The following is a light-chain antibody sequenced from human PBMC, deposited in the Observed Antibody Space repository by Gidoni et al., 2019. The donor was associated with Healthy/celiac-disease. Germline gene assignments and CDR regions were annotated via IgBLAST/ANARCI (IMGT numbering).Light chain of an antibody. CDR3: QQRGNWPPAWT. J-gene: IGKJ1*01. CDR1: ETVYSY. CDR2: DAS. V-gene: IGKV3-11*01. Sequence: EIVLTQSPATLSLSPGDRATLSCRASETVYSYLAWYQHKPGQAPRLLIYDASNRATGIPARFSGSGSGTDFTLTISSLEAEDFAVYYRQQRGNWPPAWTFXQXTRVEMK.